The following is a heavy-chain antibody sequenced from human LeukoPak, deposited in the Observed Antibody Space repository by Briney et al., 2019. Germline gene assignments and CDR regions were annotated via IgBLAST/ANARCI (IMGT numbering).Heavy chain of an antibody. J-gene: IGHJ4*02. CDR1: GGSISSCY. D-gene: IGHD3-9*01. CDR2: IYYSGST. CDR3: ARDDILTGYPLDY. V-gene: IGHV4-59*01. Sequence: SETLSLTCTVSGGSISSCYWSRIRQPPGKGLEWIGYIYYSGSTNYNPSLKSRVTISVDTSKNQFSLKLSSVTAADTAVYYCARDDILTGYPLDYWGQGTLVTVSS.